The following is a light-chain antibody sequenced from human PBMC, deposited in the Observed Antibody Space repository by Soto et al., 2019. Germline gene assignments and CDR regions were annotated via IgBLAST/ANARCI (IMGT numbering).Light chain of an antibody. CDR2: GAS. Sequence: VFTRTPLTLSFSPGERASLSPRASQSIASHLAWYQQKPGQAPRLLIYGASTRATGIPARFSGSGSGTEFTLTISSLQSEDFAVYYCQQYNNWPQTFGQGTKVDI. CDR3: QQYNNWPQT. CDR1: QSIASH. V-gene: IGKV3-15*01. J-gene: IGKJ1*01.